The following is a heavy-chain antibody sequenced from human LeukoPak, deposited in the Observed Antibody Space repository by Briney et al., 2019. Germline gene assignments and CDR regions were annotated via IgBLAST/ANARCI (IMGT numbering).Heavy chain of an antibody. CDR2: IDNDGTDT. CDR1: GFSLSRYW. V-gene: IGHV3-74*01. Sequence: PGGSLRLSCAASGFSLSRYWMHWVRHAPGTGLVWVSYIDNDGTDTNYADSVRGRFTVSRDNAKNTLYLQMNGLRAEDTAVYYCTRGGFDHNMDVWGKGNTVT. CDR3: TRGGFDHNMDV. J-gene: IGHJ6*03. D-gene: IGHD3-9*01.